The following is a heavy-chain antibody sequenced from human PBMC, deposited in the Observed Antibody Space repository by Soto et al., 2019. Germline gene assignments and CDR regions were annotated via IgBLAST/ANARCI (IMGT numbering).Heavy chain of an antibody. CDR1: GFTFSSYA. CDR3: GKERRGSGWFVIRY. CDR2: ISFNGADT. Sequence: LGGSLRLSCAASGFTFSSYAMSWVRQTPGKGLEWVSAISFNGADTSYADSVRGRFTISRDNSKDTLFLQMNSLRADDTGVYYCGKERRGSGWFVIRYWGQGILVTVSS. V-gene: IGHV3-23*01. J-gene: IGHJ4*02. D-gene: IGHD6-19*01.